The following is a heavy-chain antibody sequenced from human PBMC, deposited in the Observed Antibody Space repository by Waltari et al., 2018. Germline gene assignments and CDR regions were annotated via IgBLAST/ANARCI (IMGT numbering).Heavy chain of an antibody. Sequence: QVQLQESGPGLVKPSQTLSLTCTVSGGSISSGSYYWSWIRQPAGKGLEWIVRIYTSGSTNYNPSLKSRVTISVDTSKNQFSLKLSSVTAADTAVYYCARGREWFRELEFDYWGQGTLVTVSS. J-gene: IGHJ4*02. V-gene: IGHV4-61*02. CDR3: ARGREWFRELEFDY. CDR2: IYTSGST. CDR1: GGSISSGSYY. D-gene: IGHD3-10*01.